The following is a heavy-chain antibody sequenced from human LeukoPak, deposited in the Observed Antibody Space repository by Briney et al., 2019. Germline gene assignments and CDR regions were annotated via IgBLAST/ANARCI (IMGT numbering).Heavy chain of an antibody. CDR3: ARLVPAAILSYFDY. J-gene: IGHJ4*02. CDR1: GGSLSGYY. V-gene: IGHV4-34*01. D-gene: IGHD2-2*02. CDR2: INHSGST. Sequence: PSETLSLTCAVYGGSLSGYYWSWIRQPPGKGLEWIGEINHSGSTNYNPSLKSRVTISVDTSKNQFSLKLSSVTAADTAVYYCARLVPAAILSYFDYWGQGTLVTVSS.